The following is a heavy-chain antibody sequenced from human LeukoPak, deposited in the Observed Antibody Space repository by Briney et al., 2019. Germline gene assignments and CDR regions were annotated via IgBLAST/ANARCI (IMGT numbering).Heavy chain of an antibody. CDR1: GGSFSGYY. J-gene: IGHJ6*04. V-gene: IGHV4-34*01. Sequence: PSETLSLTCAVYGGSFSGYYWSWIRQPPGKGLEWIGEINHSGSTNYNPSLKSRLAISVDTSKNQFSLNLSSVTAADTAVYYCARGLVRGLTEYHYYYYGMDVWGKGTTVIVSS. CDR2: INHSGST. D-gene: IGHD3-10*01. CDR3: ARGLVRGLTEYHYYYYGMDV.